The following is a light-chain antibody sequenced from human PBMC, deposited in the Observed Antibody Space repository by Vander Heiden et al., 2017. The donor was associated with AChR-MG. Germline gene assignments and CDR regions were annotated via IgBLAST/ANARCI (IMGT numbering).Light chain of an antibody. J-gene: IGLJ3*02. CDR2: QHT. CDR1: KLGDKN. Sequence: SYELTQPPSVSVSPGQTASITCSGDKLGDKNTYWYQQKPGQSPVLVMYQHTKRPSGTPERFSGSNSGNTATLTISGTQAMDEADYYCQAWDSSTVVFGGGTKLTVI. V-gene: IGLV3-1*01. CDR3: QAWDSSTVV.